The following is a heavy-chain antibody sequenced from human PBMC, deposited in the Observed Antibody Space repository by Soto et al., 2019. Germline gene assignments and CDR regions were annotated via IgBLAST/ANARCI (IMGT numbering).Heavy chain of an antibody. CDR2: INHSGST. CDR1: GGSFSGYD. J-gene: IGHJ5*02. Sequence: XAILALTFAVYGGSFSGYDWSWIRQPPGKGLEWIGEINHSGSTNYNPSLKSRVTISVDTSKNQFSLKLSSVTAADTAVYYCERANRYCSSTSCYLWFDPWGQGTLVTV. D-gene: IGHD2-2*01. CDR3: ERANRYCSSTSCYLWFDP. V-gene: IGHV4-34*01.